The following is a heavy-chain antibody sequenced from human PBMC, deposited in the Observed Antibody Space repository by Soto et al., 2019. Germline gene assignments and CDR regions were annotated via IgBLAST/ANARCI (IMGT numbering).Heavy chain of an antibody. V-gene: IGHV4-31*03. CDR1: GGSISSIGYH. D-gene: IGHD2-2*01. Sequence: SETLSLTCTVSGGSISSIGYHWSWIRQHPGKGLEWIGYIYYSGSTYYNPSLKSRVTISLDTSKNQFSLKLTSVTVADTAVYYCAREARNQYARVWFDPWGQGTLVTVSS. CDR2: IYYSGST. J-gene: IGHJ5*02. CDR3: AREARNQYARVWFDP.